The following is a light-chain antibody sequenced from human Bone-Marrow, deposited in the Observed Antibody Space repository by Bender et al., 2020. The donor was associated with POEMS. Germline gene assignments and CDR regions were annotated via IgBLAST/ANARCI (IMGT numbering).Light chain of an antibody. J-gene: IGLJ2*01. CDR3: QVWHTNSEHPVI. V-gene: IGLV3-21*02. Sequence: SYVLTQPPSLSVAPGQTARVTCGGDNIAARNVHWYHQKPGQAPVLVLYDDDGRPSGIPERFSGSNSGNTATLTILRVEAGDEADYFCQVWHTNSEHPVIFGGGTKLTVL. CDR1: NIAARN. CDR2: DDD.